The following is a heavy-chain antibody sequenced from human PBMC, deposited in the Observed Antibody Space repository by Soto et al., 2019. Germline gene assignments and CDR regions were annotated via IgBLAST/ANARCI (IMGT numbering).Heavy chain of an antibody. J-gene: IGHJ6*02. Sequence: PSESLSLTCTVSGYSISSNSHYWVWIRQPPGKGLESITKINDSGSTNYNPSLSRRVTISVDTSKNQFSLKLSSVAAANTAVYYCARGRKVWGTMVWGVIRPYYYGMDVWGQGTPVTVSS. CDR3: ARGRKVWGTMVWGVIRPYYYGMDV. CDR2: INDSGST. D-gene: IGHD3-10*01. V-gene: IGHV4-39*07. CDR1: GYSISSNSHY.